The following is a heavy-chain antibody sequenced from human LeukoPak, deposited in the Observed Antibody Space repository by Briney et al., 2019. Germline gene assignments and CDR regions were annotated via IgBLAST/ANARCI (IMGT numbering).Heavy chain of an antibody. Sequence: GGSLRLSCAASGFTFSSYWMSWVRQAPGKGLEWVANIKQDGSEKHYVDSVKGRFTISTDSAKNSLYLQMNSLRAEDTAVYYCAREVVRGILTYYYYMDVWGKGTTVTISS. D-gene: IGHD3-10*01. CDR1: GFTFSSYW. CDR3: AREVVRGILTYYYYMDV. J-gene: IGHJ6*03. CDR2: IKQDGSEK. V-gene: IGHV3-7*01.